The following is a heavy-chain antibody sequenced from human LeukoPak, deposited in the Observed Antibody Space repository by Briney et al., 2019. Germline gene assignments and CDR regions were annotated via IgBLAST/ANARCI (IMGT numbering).Heavy chain of an antibody. Sequence: PGGSLRLSCAASGFTFSNAWMSWVRQAPGKGLEWVGRIKSKTDGGTTDYAAPVKGRFTISRDDSKNTLYLQMNSLKTEDTAVYYCTTDIEYCSSTSCSPPHAFDIWGQGTMVTVSS. V-gene: IGHV3-15*01. J-gene: IGHJ3*02. CDR3: TTDIEYCSSTSCSPPHAFDI. CDR2: IKSKTDGGTT. D-gene: IGHD2-2*01. CDR1: GFTFSNAW.